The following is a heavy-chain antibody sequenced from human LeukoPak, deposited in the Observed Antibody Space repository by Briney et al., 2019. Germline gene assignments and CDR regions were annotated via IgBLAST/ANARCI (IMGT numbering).Heavy chain of an antibody. CDR2: IYYSGST. Sequence: SETLSLTCTVSGGSVSSGSYYWSWIRQPPGKGLEWIGYIYYSGSTNYNPSLKSRVTISVDTSKNQFSLKLSSVTAADTAVYYCARQAVGGRVGTTIDHWGQGTLVTVSA. CDR3: ARQAVGGRVGTTIDH. CDR1: GGSVSSGSYY. V-gene: IGHV4-61*01. D-gene: IGHD1-26*01. J-gene: IGHJ4*02.